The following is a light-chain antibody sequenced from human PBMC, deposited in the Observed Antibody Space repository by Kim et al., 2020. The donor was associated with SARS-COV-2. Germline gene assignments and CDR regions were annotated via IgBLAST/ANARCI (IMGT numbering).Light chain of an antibody. CDR2: GAS. J-gene: IGKJ1*01. CDR1: QSVSSN. V-gene: IGKV3-15*01. Sequence: SPGGRATLSCRAGQSVSSNLAWYQQKPGQAPRLLIYGASTRATGIPARFSGSGSGTEFTLTISSLQSEDFAVYYCQQYNNWPPWTFGQGTKVDIK. CDR3: QQYNNWPPWT.